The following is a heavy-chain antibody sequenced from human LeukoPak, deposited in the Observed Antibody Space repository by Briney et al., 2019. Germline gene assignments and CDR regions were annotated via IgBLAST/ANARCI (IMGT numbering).Heavy chain of an antibody. CDR2: IYDSETT. CDR3: ATRPGGSTWHGVFDF. V-gene: IGHV4-59*11. Sequence: SETLSLTCTVSGVSMRNHYWSWIRQPPGKRLEWIGYIYDSETTNYNPSLKSRVTMSLDTSKNQFSLKLTSVTAADTALYYCATRPGGSTWHGVFDFWSRGTLVTVSS. J-gene: IGHJ4*02. D-gene: IGHD6-13*01. CDR1: GVSMRNHY.